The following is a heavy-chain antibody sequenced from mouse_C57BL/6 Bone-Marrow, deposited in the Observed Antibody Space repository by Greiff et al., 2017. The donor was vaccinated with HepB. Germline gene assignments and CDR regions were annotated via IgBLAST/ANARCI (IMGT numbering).Heavy chain of an antibody. CDR3: ARGTQLTGIFDY. D-gene: IGHD4-1*01. Sequence: QVQLQQSGAELARPGASVKLSCKASGYTFTSYGISWVKQRTGQGLEWIGEIYPRSGNTYYNEKFKGKATLTADKSSSTAYMELRSLTSEDSAVYFCARGTQLTGIFDYWGQGTTLTVSS. CDR2: IYPRSGNT. J-gene: IGHJ2*01. V-gene: IGHV1-81*01. CDR1: GYTFTSYG.